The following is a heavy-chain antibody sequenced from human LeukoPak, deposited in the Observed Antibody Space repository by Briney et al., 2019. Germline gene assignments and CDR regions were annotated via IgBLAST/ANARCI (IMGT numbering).Heavy chain of an antibody. Sequence: SETLSLTCTVSGGSITGSYWSWIRQPPGKGLEWIGNIYYSGSTNYNPSLKSRVTISVDTSKNQFSLKLNSVTAADTAVYYCAKNGGGPYFDYWGQGTLVTVSS. V-gene: IGHV4-59*01. CDR3: AKNGGGPYFDY. CDR1: GGSITGSY. J-gene: IGHJ4*02. D-gene: IGHD2-8*01. CDR2: IYYSGST.